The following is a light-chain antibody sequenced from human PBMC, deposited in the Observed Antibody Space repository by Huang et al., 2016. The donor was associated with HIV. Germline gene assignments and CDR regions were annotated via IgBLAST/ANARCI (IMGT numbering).Light chain of an antibody. CDR2: DAS. CDR3: QQRSKWPLT. J-gene: IGKJ4*01. Sequence: EIVLTQSPVTLSFSPGERATLSCRASQSINNYLAWYQQKRGQAPRLLIYDASKRATGIPARFSGSGSGTDFTLTISSLEPEDFAVYYCQQRSKWPLTFGGGTKVEIK. V-gene: IGKV3-11*01. CDR1: QSINNY.